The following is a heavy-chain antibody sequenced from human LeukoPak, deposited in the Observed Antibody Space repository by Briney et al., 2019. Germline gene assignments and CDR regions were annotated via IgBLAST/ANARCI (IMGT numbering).Heavy chain of an antibody. J-gene: IGHJ4*02. CDR3: ARGGRRGSYDY. CDR1: GGSFSGYY. CDR2: INHRGST. Sequence: SETLSLTCAVYGGSFSGYYWSWIRQPPGKGLEWIGEINHRGSTNYNPSLKSRVTISVDTPKNQFSLKLSSVTAADTAVYYCARGGRRGSYDYWGQGTLVTVSS. V-gene: IGHV4-34*01. D-gene: IGHD1-26*01.